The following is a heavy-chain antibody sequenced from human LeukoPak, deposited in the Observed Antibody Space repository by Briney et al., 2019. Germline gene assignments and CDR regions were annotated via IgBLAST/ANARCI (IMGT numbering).Heavy chain of an antibody. CDR2: IKQDGSEK. Sequence: PGGSLRLSCAASGFTFSSYWVSWVRQAPGKGLEWVANIKQDGSEKYYVDSVKGRFTISRDNAKNSLYLQMNSLRAEDTAVYYCARDDYDSSGYSPSFDYWGQGTLVTVSS. CDR1: GFTFSSYW. D-gene: IGHD3-22*01. CDR3: ARDDYDSSGYSPSFDY. J-gene: IGHJ4*02. V-gene: IGHV3-7*01.